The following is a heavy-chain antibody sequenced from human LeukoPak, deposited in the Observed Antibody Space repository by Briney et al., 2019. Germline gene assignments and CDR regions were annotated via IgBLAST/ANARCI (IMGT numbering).Heavy chain of an antibody. CDR3: ARGSLIAARLDDAFDI. J-gene: IGHJ3*02. CDR2: INPNSGGT. Sequence: ASVKVSCKASGYTFTGYYMHWVRQAPGQGLEWVGWINPNSGGTNYAQKFQGRVTMTRDTSISTAYVELSRLRSDDTAVYYCARGSLIAARLDDAFDIWGQGTMVTVSS. V-gene: IGHV1-2*02. CDR1: GYTFTGYY. D-gene: IGHD6-6*01.